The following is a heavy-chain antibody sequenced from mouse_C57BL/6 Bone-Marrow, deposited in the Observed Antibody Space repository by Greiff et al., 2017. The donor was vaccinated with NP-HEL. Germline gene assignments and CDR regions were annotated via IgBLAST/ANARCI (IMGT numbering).Heavy chain of an antibody. D-gene: IGHD2-5*01. Sequence: EVHLVESGGDLVKPGGSLKLSCAASGFTFSSYGMSWVRQTPDQRLEWVATISSGGSYTYYPDSLKGRVTISRDNSKNTLYLQMSSLKSEDTAMYYCARHYYSNYFDYWGQGTTLTVSS. CDR1: GFTFSSYG. J-gene: IGHJ2*01. V-gene: IGHV5-6*01. CDR2: ISSGGSYT. CDR3: ARHYYSNYFDY.